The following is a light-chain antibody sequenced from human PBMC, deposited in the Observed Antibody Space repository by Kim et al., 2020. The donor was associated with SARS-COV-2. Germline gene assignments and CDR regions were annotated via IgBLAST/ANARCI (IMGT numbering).Light chain of an antibody. CDR2: EVS. CDR1: SSDVGDYNY. CDR3: TSYAGSNSVV. V-gene: IGLV2-8*01. Sequence: QSALTQPPSASGSPGQSVTISCTGTSSDVGDYNYVSWYQQHPGKAPKLMIYEVSKRPSGVPDRFSGSKSGYTASLTVSGLQAEDEADYYCTSYAGSNSVVFGGGTQLTVL. J-gene: IGLJ2*01.